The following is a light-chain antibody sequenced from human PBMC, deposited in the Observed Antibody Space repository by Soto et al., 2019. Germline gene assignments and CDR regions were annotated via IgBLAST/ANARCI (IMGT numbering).Light chain of an antibody. J-gene: IGLJ3*02. CDR3: NSYAGSNNVRV. CDR1: SSDVGGYNS. V-gene: IGLV2-8*01. CDR2: EVS. Sequence: QSALTQPASVSGSPGQSITVSCTGTSSDVGGYNSVSWYQQHPGKTPKLMIYEVSKRPSGVPDRFSGSKSGNTASLTVSGLQAEDEADYYCNSYAGSNNVRVFGGGTKLTVL.